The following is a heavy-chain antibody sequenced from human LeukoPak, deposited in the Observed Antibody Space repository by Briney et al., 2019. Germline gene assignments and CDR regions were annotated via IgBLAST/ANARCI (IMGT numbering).Heavy chain of an antibody. CDR1: GFTFSSYG. D-gene: IGHD3-22*01. CDR2: IWYDGSNK. J-gene: IGHJ4*02. CDR3: ARDYYDSSGYYRIFDC. V-gene: IGHV3-33*01. Sequence: GGSLRLSCAASGFTFSSYGMHWVRQAPGKGLEWVAVIWYDGSNKYYADSVKGRFTISRDNSKNTLYLQMNSLRAEDTAVYYCARDYYDSSGYYRIFDCWGQGTLVTVSS.